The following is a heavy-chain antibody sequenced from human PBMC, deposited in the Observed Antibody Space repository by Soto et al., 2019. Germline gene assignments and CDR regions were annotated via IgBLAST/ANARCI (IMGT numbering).Heavy chain of an antibody. CDR1: GFTFSSYS. D-gene: IGHD3-16*01. Sequence: PGGSLRLSCAASGFTFSSYSMNWVRQAPGKGLEWVSSISSSSSYIYYADSVKGRFTISRDNAKNSLYLQMNSLRAEDTAVYYCAKIAQGLRASYFDYWGQGTLVTVYS. J-gene: IGHJ4*02. V-gene: IGHV3-21*04. CDR2: ISSSSSYI. CDR3: AKIAQGLRASYFDY.